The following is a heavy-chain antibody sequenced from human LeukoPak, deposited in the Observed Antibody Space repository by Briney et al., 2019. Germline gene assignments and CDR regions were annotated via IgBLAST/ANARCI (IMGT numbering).Heavy chain of an antibody. CDR2: IYPGDSDT. D-gene: IGHD7-27*01. V-gene: IGHV5-51*01. CDR1: GYSYTSYW. Sequence: GESLKISCKGSGYSYTSYWIGWVRQMPGKGLEWMGIIYPGDSDTRYSPSFQGQVTISADKSISTAYLQWSSLKASDTAMYYCARPQETGGDAFDIWGQGTMVTVSS. J-gene: IGHJ3*02. CDR3: ARPQETGGDAFDI.